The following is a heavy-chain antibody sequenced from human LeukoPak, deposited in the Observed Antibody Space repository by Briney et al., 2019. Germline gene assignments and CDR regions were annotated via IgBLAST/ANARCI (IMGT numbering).Heavy chain of an antibody. V-gene: IGHV3-43*02. CDR2: ISGDGGST. J-gene: IGHJ4*02. Sequence: PGGSLRLSCAASGFTFDDYAMHWVRQAPGRGLEWVSLISGDGGSTYYADSVKGRFTISRDNSKNSLYLQMNGLRTEDTALYYCAKDYDFWSGYYGGFDYWGQGTLVTVSS. CDR1: GFTFDDYA. D-gene: IGHD3-3*01. CDR3: AKDYDFWSGYYGGFDY.